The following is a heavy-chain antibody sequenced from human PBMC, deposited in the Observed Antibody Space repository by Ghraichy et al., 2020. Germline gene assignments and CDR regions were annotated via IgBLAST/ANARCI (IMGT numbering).Heavy chain of an antibody. V-gene: IGHV4-34*01. CDR2: INHSGST. Sequence: SETLSLTCAVYGGSFSGYYWSWIRQPPGKGLEWIGEINHSGSTNYNPSLKSRVTISVDTSKNQFSLKLSSVTAADTAVYYCARGGSTSLSKTYYYGSGSYYYYYYYYMDVWGKGTTVTVSS. D-gene: IGHD3-10*01. J-gene: IGHJ6*03. CDR1: GGSFSGYY. CDR3: ARGGSTSLSKTYYYGSGSYYYYYYYYMDV.